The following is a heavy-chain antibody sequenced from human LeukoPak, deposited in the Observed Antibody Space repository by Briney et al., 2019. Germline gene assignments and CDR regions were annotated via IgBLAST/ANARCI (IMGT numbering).Heavy chain of an antibody. CDR2: ISSVGGST. V-gene: IGHV3-23*01. D-gene: IGHD2-21*01. Sequence: GGSLRLSCAASGFTFSSIGMRWDRPAPGEGREWVSSISSVGGSTYYGDSVKGRFSIYRDNSTNSLYLQMNSLRAAATAVYYCAKGGPCIYDYYYYMDVWGKGTTVTISS. CDR3: AKGGPCIYDYYYYMDV. CDR1: GFTFSSIG. J-gene: IGHJ6*03.